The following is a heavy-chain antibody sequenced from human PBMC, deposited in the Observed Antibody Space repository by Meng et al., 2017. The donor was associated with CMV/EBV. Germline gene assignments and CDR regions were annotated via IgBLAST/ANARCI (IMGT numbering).Heavy chain of an antibody. V-gene: IGHV1-69*05. D-gene: IGHD2-8*01. Sequence: FSRYASSWVRQAPGQGLEWMGGIIPIFGTANYAQKFQGRVTITTDESTSTAYMELSSLRSEDTAVYYCASRNTLGYCTNGVCGEVDYWGQGTLVTVSS. CDR3: ASRNTLGYCTNGVCGEVDY. CDR2: IIPIFGTA. J-gene: IGHJ4*02. CDR1: FSRYA.